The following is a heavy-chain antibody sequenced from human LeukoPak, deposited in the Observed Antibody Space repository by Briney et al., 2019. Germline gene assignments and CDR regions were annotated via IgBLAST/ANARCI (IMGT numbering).Heavy chain of an antibody. J-gene: IGHJ4*02. V-gene: IGHV1-2*02. D-gene: IGHD6-19*01. CDR2: INPNSGGI. CDR1: GYTFTGYY. CDR3: ARDLDSSGWSYYFDY. Sequence: ASVKVSCKASGYTFTGYYMHWVRQAPGQGLEWMGWINPNSGGINYAQKFQGRVTMTRDTSISTAYMERSRLRSDDTAVYYCARDLDSSGWSYYFDYWGQGTLVTVSS.